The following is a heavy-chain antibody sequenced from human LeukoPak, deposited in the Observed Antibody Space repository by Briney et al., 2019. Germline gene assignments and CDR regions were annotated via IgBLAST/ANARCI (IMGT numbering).Heavy chain of an antibody. CDR3: ARALLNTYYYGSGSYPDY. D-gene: IGHD3-10*01. CDR2: INHSGST. CDR1: GGSFSGYY. J-gene: IGHJ4*02. V-gene: IGHV4-34*01. Sequence: KPSETLSLTCAVYGGSFSGYYWSWIRQPPGKGLEWIGEINHSGSTNYNPSLKGRVTISVDTSKNQFSLKLSSVTAADTAVYYCARALLNTYYYGSGSYPDYWGQGTLVTVSS.